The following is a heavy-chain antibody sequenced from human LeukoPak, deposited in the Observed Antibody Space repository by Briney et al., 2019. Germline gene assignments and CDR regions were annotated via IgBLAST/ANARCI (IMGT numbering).Heavy chain of an antibody. J-gene: IGHJ3*02. CDR2: ISYGGSNK. Sequence: GGSLRLSCAASGFTFSSYAMHWVRQAPGKGLEWVAVISYGGSNKYYADSVKGRFTISRDNSKNTLYLQMNSLRAEDTAVYYCARDRIPWVDWDAFDIWGQGTMVTVSS. V-gene: IGHV3-30-3*01. CDR3: ARDRIPWVDWDAFDI. CDR1: GFTFSSYA. D-gene: IGHD3-9*01.